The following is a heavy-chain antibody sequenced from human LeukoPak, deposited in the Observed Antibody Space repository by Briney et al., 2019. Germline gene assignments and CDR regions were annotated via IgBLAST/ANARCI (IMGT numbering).Heavy chain of an antibody. Sequence: PGASVKVSCKASGYTFTGYYMHWVRQAPGQGLEWMGWINPNSGGTNYAQKFQGRVTMTRDTSISTAYMELSRLRSDDTAVYYCARLPPSSGYYTDAFDIWGQGTMVTVSS. J-gene: IGHJ3*02. CDR1: GYTFTGYY. CDR3: ARLPPSSGYYTDAFDI. D-gene: IGHD3-22*01. V-gene: IGHV1-2*02. CDR2: INPNSGGT.